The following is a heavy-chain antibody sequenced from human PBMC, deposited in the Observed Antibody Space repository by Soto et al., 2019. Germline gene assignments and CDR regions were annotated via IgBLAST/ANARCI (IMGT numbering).Heavy chain of an antibody. V-gene: IGHV3-30*18. CDR3: AKGGRQWLVTSDFNY. J-gene: IGHJ4*02. CDR1: GFTFSDYA. D-gene: IGHD6-19*01. Sequence: VQLVESGGGVVQPGRSLRLSCAASGFTFSDYAMHWVRQAPGKGLEWVAVVSHDGRNTHYADSVKGRFTISRDSSXXTVSLEMTRLRAEDTAVYYCAKGGRQWLVTSDFNYWGQGALVTVSS. CDR2: VSHDGRNT.